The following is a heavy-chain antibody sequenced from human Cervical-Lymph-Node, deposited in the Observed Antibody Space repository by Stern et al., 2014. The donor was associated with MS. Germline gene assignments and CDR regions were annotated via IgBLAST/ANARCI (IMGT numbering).Heavy chain of an antibody. CDR2: IIHIFNIP. CDR3: AAQRISLVRGVMPDYYAMDV. CDR1: GGTFSSYA. J-gene: IGHJ6*02. Sequence: QLVQSGAEVKKPGSSVKVSCKASGGTFSSYAISWVRQAPGQGLQLMGGIIHIFNIPNYAQKFQGRVTITSDQSPSTAYMEFRSLRSENTAVYYCAAQRISLVRGVMPDYYAMDVWGQGTTVTVSS. D-gene: IGHD3-10*01. V-gene: IGHV1-69*17.